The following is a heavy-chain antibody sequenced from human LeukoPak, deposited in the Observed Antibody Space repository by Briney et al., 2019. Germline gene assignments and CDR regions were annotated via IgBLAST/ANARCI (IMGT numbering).Heavy chain of an antibody. CDR1: GFTFISNG. V-gene: IGHV3-30*02. CDR3: AKRQSDYYDSSGYAPFDY. Sequence: GSLLLSCSASGFTFISNGMQCGRRAPGKGLEWVAFIRYDGSNKYYADSVKGRFTISRDNSKNTLYLQMNSLRAEDTAVYYCAKRQSDYYDSSGYAPFDYWGPGTLVTGSS. CDR2: IRYDGSNK. J-gene: IGHJ4*02. D-gene: IGHD3-22*01.